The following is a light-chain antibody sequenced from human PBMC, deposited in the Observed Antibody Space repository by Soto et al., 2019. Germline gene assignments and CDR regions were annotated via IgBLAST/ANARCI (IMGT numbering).Light chain of an antibody. CDR2: GAS. Sequence: EIVLTQSPGTLSLSPGERATLSCRASQSVSSSYLAWYQQKPGQAPRLLIYGASSRATAIPDRFSGSGSGTDFTLTISRLEPEDFAVYFCHQYDSSPLTFGGRTKVEIK. V-gene: IGKV3-20*01. CDR1: QSVSSSY. CDR3: HQYDSSPLT. J-gene: IGKJ4*01.